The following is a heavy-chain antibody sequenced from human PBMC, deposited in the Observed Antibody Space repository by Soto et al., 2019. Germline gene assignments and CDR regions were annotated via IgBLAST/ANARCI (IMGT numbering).Heavy chain of an antibody. CDR2: ISNSGST. CDR1: GGSVSSGSYY. V-gene: IGHV4-61*01. CDR3: ATEHYDILTGIYYYYGMDV. Sequence: PSETLSLTCTVSGGSVSSGSYYWSWIRQPPGKGLEWIGYISNSGSTYYSPSLKSRVTISVDMSENQFSLRLTSVTAADTAVYYCATEHYDILTGIYYYYGMDVWGQGTTVTVSS. J-gene: IGHJ6*02. D-gene: IGHD3-9*01.